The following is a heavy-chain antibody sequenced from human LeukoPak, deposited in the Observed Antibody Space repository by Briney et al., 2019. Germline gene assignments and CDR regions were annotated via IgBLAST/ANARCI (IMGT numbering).Heavy chain of an antibody. V-gene: IGHV3-48*03. CDR2: ISSSGSTI. Sequence: GGSLRLSCAASGFTFSSYEMNWVRQAPGKGLEWVSYISSSGSTIYYADSVKGRFTISRDNAKNSLYLQMNSLRAEDTAVYYCARVSRALIGYYFDYWGQGILVTVSS. CDR3: ARVSRALIGYYFDY. D-gene: IGHD3-16*02. CDR1: GFTFSSYE. J-gene: IGHJ4*02.